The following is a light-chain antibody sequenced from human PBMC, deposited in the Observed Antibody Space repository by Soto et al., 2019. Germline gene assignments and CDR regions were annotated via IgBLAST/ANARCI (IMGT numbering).Light chain of an antibody. V-gene: IGLV2-14*01. CDR2: DVN. CDR1: SSDVGGYNY. J-gene: IGLJ1*01. CDR3: TSYTSRRTAV. Sequence: QSVLTQPASVSGSPGQSITISCTGTSSDVGGYNYVSWYQQHPGKAPKLMIYDVNNRPSGVSNRFSGSKSGNTASLTISGLQTEDEADYYCTSYTSRRTAVFGTGTKVTVL.